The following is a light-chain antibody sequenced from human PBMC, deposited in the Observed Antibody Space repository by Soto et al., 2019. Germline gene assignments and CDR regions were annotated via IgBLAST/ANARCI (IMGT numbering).Light chain of an antibody. CDR3: QQYASSSLT. CDR1: QSVSSSS. J-gene: IGKJ1*01. Sequence: EIVLTQSPGTLSLSPGERATLSCRASQSVSSSSLAWYQQKTGQAPRLLIYGTSSRATAIPDRFSGSGSGTDFTLTISRLEPEDFEVYYCQQYASSSLTFGQGTKVEIK. V-gene: IGKV3-20*01. CDR2: GTS.